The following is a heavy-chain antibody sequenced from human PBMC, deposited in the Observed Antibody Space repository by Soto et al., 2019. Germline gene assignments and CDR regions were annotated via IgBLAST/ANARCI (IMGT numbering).Heavy chain of an antibody. Sequence: GGSLRLSCAASGFTVSSNYMSWVRQAPGKGLEWVSVIYSDGSKYYADSVKGRFTLSRENSKNTLYLQMNSLRAEDTAVYYCARNYYDTGGGFDYWGQGTLVTVSS. J-gene: IGHJ4*02. V-gene: IGHV3-53*01. D-gene: IGHD3-22*01. CDR3: ARNYYDTGGGFDY. CDR1: GFTVSSNY. CDR2: IYSDGSK.